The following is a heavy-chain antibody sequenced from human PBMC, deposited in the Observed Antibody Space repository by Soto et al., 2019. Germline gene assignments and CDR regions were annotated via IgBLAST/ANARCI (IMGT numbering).Heavy chain of an antibody. CDR3: AKDLRYYYSYGTDV. CDR1: GFTFSSYA. CDR2: ISGNGGST. Sequence: EVQLLESGGGLVQPGGSLRLSCVASGFTFSSYAMSWVRQAPGKGLAWVSDISGNGGSTYYADSVKGRFTISRDNSKNTLFLQMICLRAEDTALYYCAKDLRYYYSYGTDVWGQGTTVTVSS. J-gene: IGHJ6*02. V-gene: IGHV3-23*01.